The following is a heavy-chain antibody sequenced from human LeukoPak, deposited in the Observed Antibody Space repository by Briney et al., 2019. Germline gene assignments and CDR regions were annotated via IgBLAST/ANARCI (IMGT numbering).Heavy chain of an antibody. CDR2: ISSSGSTI. J-gene: IGHJ5*02. V-gene: IGHV3-48*04. CDR1: GFAFSSYS. D-gene: IGHD2-2*03. Sequence: GGSLRLSCAASGFAFSSYSMNWVRQAPGKGLEWVSYISSSGSTIYYADSVKGRFTISRDNAKNSLYLQMNSLRAEDTAVYYCARNGYCSSTSCYASNWFDPWGQGTLVTVSS. CDR3: ARNGYCSSTSCYASNWFDP.